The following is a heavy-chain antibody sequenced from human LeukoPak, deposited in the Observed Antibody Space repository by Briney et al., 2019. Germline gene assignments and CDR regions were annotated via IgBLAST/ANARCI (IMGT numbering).Heavy chain of an antibody. CDR1: GGTFSSYA. Sequence: ASVKVSCKASGGTFSSYAISWVRQAPGQGLEWMGRIIPIFGIANYAQKFQGRVTITADKSTSTAYMELSSLRTEDTAVYYCARDWGAVVVAATGNWFDPWGQGTLVTVSS. CDR3: ARDWGAVVVAATGNWFDP. J-gene: IGHJ5*02. D-gene: IGHD2-15*01. CDR2: IIPIFGIA. V-gene: IGHV1-69*04.